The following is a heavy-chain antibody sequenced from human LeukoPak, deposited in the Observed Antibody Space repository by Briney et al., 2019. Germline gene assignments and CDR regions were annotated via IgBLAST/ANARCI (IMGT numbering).Heavy chain of an antibody. D-gene: IGHD3-16*01. V-gene: IGHV1-3*01. CDR2: INAGNENT. Sequence: EWMGWINAGNENTKYSQKFQGRVSITRDTSASTAYMELSSLTSEDTAVYYCARDLYGDYFDYWGQGTLVTVSS. J-gene: IGHJ4*02. CDR3: ARDLYGDYFDY.